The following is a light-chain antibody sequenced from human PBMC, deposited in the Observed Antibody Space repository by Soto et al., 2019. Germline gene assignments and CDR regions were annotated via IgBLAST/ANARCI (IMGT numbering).Light chain of an antibody. V-gene: IGKV1-39*01. CDR2: AAS. CDR3: QQSYRIPQS. CDR1: QSISSY. J-gene: IGKJ2*01. Sequence: DIQMTQSPSSLSASVGDRVTITCRASQSISSYLNWYQQKPGKAPKLLIYAASGLQSGVPSTFSASGSRTDFTPSISSLEPEDFATYFCQQSYRIPQSFVQGTKLEIK.